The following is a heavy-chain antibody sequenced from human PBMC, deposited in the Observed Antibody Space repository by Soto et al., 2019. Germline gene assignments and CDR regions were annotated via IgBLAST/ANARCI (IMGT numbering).Heavy chain of an antibody. CDR2: IYYSGST. Sequence: QVQLQESGPGLVKPSQTLSLTCTVSGGSISSGGYYWSWIRQHPGKGLEWIGYIYYSGSTYYNPSLKSRVTIXVXTXXNQFSLKLSSVTAADTAVYYCARGGYYDSSGYYGYWGQGTLVTVSS. CDR3: ARGGYYDSSGYYGY. D-gene: IGHD3-22*01. CDR1: GGSISSGGYY. J-gene: IGHJ4*02. V-gene: IGHV4-31*03.